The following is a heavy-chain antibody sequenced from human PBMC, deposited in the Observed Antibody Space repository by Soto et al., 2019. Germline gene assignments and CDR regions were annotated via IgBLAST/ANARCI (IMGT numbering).Heavy chain of an antibody. CDR2: IIPMGGGT. CDR3: ARDPIRSYCSGGSCYQYNWFDP. J-gene: IGHJ5*02. V-gene: IGHV1-46*03. Sequence: ASVKVSCKASGDTFSTYSISWVRQAPGQGLEWMGGIIPMGGGTSYAQKFQGRVTMTGDASTSTVYMELSSLRSEDTAVYYCARDPIRSYCSGGSCYQYNWFDPWGQGTLVTVSS. CDR1: GDTFSTYS. D-gene: IGHD2-15*01.